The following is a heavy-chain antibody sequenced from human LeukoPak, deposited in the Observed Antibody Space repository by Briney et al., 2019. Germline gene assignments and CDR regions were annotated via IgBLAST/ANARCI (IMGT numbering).Heavy chain of an antibody. V-gene: IGHV3-23*01. CDR2: ISGSGGST. D-gene: IGHD1-26*01. J-gene: IGHJ4*02. CDR1: GFTFSSYA. Sequence: GGSLRLSCAASGFTFSSYAMSWVRQAPGKGLEWVSAISGSGGSTYYADSVKGRFTISRDNSKNTLYLQMNSLRAEDTAVYYCASPIDAKTLISRSYYFDYWGQGTLVTVSS. CDR3: ASPIDAKTLISRSYYFDY.